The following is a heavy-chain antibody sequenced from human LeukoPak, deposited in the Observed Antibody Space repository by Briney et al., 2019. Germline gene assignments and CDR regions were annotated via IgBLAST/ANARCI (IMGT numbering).Heavy chain of an antibody. Sequence: SGPTLVNPTQTLTLTCTFSGFSLSTSGVGVGWIRQPPGKALEWLALIYWNDDKRYSPSLKSRLTITKDTSKNQVVLTMTNMDPVDTATYYCAHSEVLRTWWNSNKPAFDIWGQGTMVTVSS. D-gene: IGHD1-7*01. J-gene: IGHJ3*02. CDR2: IYWNDDK. V-gene: IGHV2-5*01. CDR3: AHSEVLRTWWNSNKPAFDI. CDR1: GFSLSTSGVG.